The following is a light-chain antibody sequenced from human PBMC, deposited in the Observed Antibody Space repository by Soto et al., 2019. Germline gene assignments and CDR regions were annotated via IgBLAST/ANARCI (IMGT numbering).Light chain of an antibody. Sequence: EIVMTQSPATVSVSPGDTVTLSCRTSQSVSGNLAWYQQKPGQAPRLLMYGASTRATGFPARFSGSRSGTEFTLTFSSLESEDFAVYYCQHRSNWPLMYTFGQGTRLEI. CDR2: GAS. J-gene: IGKJ5*01. V-gene: IGKV3-15*01. CDR3: QHRSNWPLMYT. CDR1: QSVSGN.